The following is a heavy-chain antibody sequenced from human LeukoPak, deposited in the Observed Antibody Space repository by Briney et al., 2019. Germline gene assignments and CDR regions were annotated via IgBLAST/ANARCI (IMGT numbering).Heavy chain of an antibody. D-gene: IGHD2-8*01. V-gene: IGHV4-31*03. CDR3: ARTMVYARHYYYGMDV. Sequence: SETLSLTCTVSGGSISSGGYYWSWIRQHPGKGLEWIGYIYYSGSTYYNPSLKSRVTISVDTSKNQFSLKLSSVTAADTAVYCCARTMVYARHYYYGMDVWGQGTTVIVSS. CDR1: GGSISSGGYY. J-gene: IGHJ6*02. CDR2: IYYSGST.